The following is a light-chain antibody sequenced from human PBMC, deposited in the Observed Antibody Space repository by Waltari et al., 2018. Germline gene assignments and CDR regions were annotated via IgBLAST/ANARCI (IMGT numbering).Light chain of an antibody. J-gene: IGKJ1*01. Sequence: DTQMTQSPSTLSAYVGDRVTITCRASQNIYNWLAWYQQKPGEAPEVLIYDACSLRSGVPSRFSGSGSGTEFTLTISSLQPGDFATYYCQQYHGDSPTFGQGTRVEIK. CDR3: QQYHGDSPT. V-gene: IGKV1-5*01. CDR1: QNIYNW. CDR2: DAC.